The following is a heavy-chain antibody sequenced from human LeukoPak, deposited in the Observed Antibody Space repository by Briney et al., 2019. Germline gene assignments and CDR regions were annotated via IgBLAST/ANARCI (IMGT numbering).Heavy chain of an antibody. V-gene: IGHV4-59*01. CDR3: ARHSSGWNIDY. CDR2: TYYSGTT. D-gene: IGHD6-19*01. Sequence: SETLSLTCTVSGDSISRYYWRWMRQPPGKGREWIGNTYYSGTTTYNPSLKSQVTISLDTSKTQFSLKLSSVTAADTAVYYCARHSSGWNIDYWDQGILVTVSS. CDR1: GDSISRYY. J-gene: IGHJ4*02.